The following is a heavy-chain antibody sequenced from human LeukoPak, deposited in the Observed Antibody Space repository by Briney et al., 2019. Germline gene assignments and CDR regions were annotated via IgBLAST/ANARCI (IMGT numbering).Heavy chain of an antibody. V-gene: IGHV3-23*01. CDR3: AKRGGYETMAAFDY. Sequence: GGSLRLSCAASGFTFNSYAMSWVRQAPGKGLEWVSAISPGGSDTYYADSVRGRFTISRDNSKNTLYLQMSSLRAEDSAVYYCAKRGGYETMAAFDYWGQGTLVTVSS. CDR2: ISPGGSDT. CDR1: GFTFNSYA. J-gene: IGHJ4*02. D-gene: IGHD3-10*01.